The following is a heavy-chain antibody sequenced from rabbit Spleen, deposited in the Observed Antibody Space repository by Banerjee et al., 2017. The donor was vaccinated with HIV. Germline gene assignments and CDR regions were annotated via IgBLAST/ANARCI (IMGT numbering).Heavy chain of an antibody. J-gene: IGHJ3*01. Sequence: QEQLVESGGGLVQPEGSLTLTCTASGFSFSSGYYMCWVRQAPGKGLEWIACIYAGNSGSTYYASWAKGRFTISKTSSTTVTLQMTSLTAADPATYFCARPSSGAASTSAITRLDLWGQGTLVTVS. CDR1: GFSFSSGYY. CDR3: ARPSSGAASTSAITRLDL. D-gene: IGHD1-1*01. V-gene: IGHV1S45*01. CDR2: IYAGNSGST.